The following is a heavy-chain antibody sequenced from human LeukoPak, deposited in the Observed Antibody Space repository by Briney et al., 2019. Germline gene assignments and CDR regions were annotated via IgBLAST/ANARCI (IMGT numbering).Heavy chain of an antibody. Sequence: SGGSLRLSCAASGFTFSNYGVHWVRQAPGKGLEWVAVIRYDGSTKYYADSVKGRFTISRDNSKNTVYLEMNSLRAEDTAVYYCARAYSRESGYDFVFENWGQGTLVSVS. V-gene: IGHV3-33*01. J-gene: IGHJ4*02. CDR1: GFTFSNYG. CDR3: ARAYSRESGYDFVFEN. D-gene: IGHD5-12*01. CDR2: IRYDGSTK.